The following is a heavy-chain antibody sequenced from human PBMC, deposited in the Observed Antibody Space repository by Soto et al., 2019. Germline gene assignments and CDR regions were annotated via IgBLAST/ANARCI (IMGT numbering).Heavy chain of an antibody. CDR2: ISYDGSNK. Sequence: QVQLLESEGGVVQPGRSLRLSCAASGFTFSSYAMHWVSQAPGKGLEWVAVISYDGSNKYYADSVKGRFTISRDNSKNTLYLQMNSLRAEDTAVYYCARDNGDYYYYYGMDVWGQGTTVTVSS. CDR1: GFTFSSYA. V-gene: IGHV3-30-3*01. J-gene: IGHJ6*02. CDR3: ARDNGDYYYYYGMDV. D-gene: IGHD4-17*01.